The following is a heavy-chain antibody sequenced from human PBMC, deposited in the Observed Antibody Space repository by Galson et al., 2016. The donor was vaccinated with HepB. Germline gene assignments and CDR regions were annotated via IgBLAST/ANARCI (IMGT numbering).Heavy chain of an antibody. V-gene: IGHV3-21*01. J-gene: IGHJ3*02. Sequence: SLRLSCAASGFIFSTYSMNWVRQAPGKGLEWVSSISSGSAYRYYADSVKGRFTTSRDNAKRSLYLQMNSLRAEDTAVYYCARMRYSSGWLEGFDIWGQGTMVTVSS. CDR1: GFIFSTYS. CDR3: ARMRYSSGWLEGFDI. D-gene: IGHD6-19*01. CDR2: ISSGSAYR.